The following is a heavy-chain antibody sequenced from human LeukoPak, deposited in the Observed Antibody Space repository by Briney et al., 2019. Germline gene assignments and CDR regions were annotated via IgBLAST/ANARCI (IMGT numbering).Heavy chain of an antibody. CDR2: ISGSGGST. CDR1: GFTFSSYA. Sequence: GGSLRLSCAASGFTFSSYAMSWVRQAPGEGLEWVSAISGSGGSTYYADPVKGRFTISRATSNNTLYLQMGRLPAEATAGSCCPAAHFGVDQYYYAMDVSGQGTTVTVSS. CDR3: PAAHFGVDQYYYAMDV. D-gene: IGHD3-3*01. J-gene: IGHJ6*02. V-gene: IGHV3-23*01.